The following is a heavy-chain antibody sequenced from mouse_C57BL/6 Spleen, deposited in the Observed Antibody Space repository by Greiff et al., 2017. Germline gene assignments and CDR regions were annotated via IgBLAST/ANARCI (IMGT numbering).Heavy chain of an antibody. J-gene: IGHJ2*01. CDR3: ASYRDYFDY. CDR2: INPYNGGT. D-gene: IGHD5-5*01. Sequence: EVQLQQSGPVLVKPGASVKMSCKASGYTFTDYYMHWVKQSHGKSLEWIGVINPYNGGTSYNQKFKGKATLTVDKSSSTAYMELNSLTSEDSAVYYCASYRDYFDYWGQGTTLTVSS. V-gene: IGHV1-19*01. CDR1: GYTFTDYY.